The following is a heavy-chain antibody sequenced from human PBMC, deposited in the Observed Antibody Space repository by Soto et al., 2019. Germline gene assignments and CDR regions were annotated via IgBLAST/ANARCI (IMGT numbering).Heavy chain of an antibody. CDR3: AHRGSSGWTDY. Sequence: QITLKESGPTLVKPTQTLTLTCTFSGFSLSTSGVGVGWIRQHPGKALEWLALIYWNDDKRYSPSLKSRLTITQDTSKNQVVLTIPNMDPVDTDTYYCAHRGSSGWTDYWGQGTLVTVSS. CDR1: GFSLSTSGVG. CDR2: IYWNDDK. J-gene: IGHJ4*02. V-gene: IGHV2-5*01. D-gene: IGHD6-19*01.